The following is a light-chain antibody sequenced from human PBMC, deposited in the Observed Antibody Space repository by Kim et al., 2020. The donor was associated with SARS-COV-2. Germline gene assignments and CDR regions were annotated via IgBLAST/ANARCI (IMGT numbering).Light chain of an antibody. CDR2: GAF. V-gene: IGKV3-20*01. CDR1: QSLTGNY. J-gene: IGKJ4*01. Sequence: VLTQSPGTLSLSPGESATLSCWATQSLTGNYLAWYQHKPGQAPRLLIYGAFKRATGIPERFSGSGSGTHFTLMISRLEPEDFAVYYCHDYGTSPHTFGGGTKVDIK. CDR3: HDYGTSPHT.